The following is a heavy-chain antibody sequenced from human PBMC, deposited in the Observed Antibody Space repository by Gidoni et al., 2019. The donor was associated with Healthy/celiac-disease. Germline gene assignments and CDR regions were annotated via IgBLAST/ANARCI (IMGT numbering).Heavy chain of an antibody. Sequence: EVQLVESGGGLVQPGGSLKLSCAASGFTLSGSAMHWVRQASGKGLEWVGRIRSKANSYSTAYAASVKGRFTISRDDSKNTAYLQMNSLKTEDTAVYYCTRRVGSMVRGVLTYYFDYWGQGTLVTVSS. J-gene: IGHJ4*02. CDR2: IRSKANSYST. CDR1: GFTLSGSA. V-gene: IGHV3-73*01. D-gene: IGHD3-10*01. CDR3: TRRVGSMVRGVLTYYFDY.